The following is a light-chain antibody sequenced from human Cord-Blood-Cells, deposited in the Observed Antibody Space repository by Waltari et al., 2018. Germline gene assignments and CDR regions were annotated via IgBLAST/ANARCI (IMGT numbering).Light chain of an antibody. J-gene: IGLJ3*02. V-gene: IGLV2-14*01. CDR1: SRDVGGYNY. Sequence: QSALTQPASVSGSPGQSITISCTGTSRDVGGYNYVSWYQQHPGNAPKLMIYDVSNMPSGVSNRFSGSKSGNTASLTISGLQAEDEADYYCSSYTSSSTRVFGGGTKLTVL. CDR3: SSYTSSSTRV. CDR2: DVS.